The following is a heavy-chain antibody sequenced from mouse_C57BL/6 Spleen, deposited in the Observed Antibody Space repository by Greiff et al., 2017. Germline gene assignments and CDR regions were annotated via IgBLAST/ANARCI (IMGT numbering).Heavy chain of an antibody. V-gene: IGHV8-8*01. CDR2: IWWDDDK. Sequence: QVTLKESGPGILQPSQTLSLTCSFSGFSLSTSGMGVGWIRQPSGKGLVWLAHIWWDDDKYYTPALKRRLKTSKDTSNNQILLKMANVCTADTATYYCARIEYSSREAWFAYWGQGTLVTVSA. D-gene: IGHD1-1*01. CDR3: ARIEYSSREAWFAY. J-gene: IGHJ3*01. CDR1: GFSLSTSGMG.